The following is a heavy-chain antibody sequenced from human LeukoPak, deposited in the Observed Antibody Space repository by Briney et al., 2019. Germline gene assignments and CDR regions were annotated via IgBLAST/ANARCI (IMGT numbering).Heavy chain of an antibody. J-gene: IGHJ5*02. Sequence: ASVKVSCKASGYTFTSYAMNWVRQAPGQGLEWMRWLNTNTGNPTYAQGFTGRFVFSLDTSVSTAYLQISSLKAEDTAVYYCARALGYDYERSNWFDPWGQGTLVTVSS. CDR3: ARALGYDYERSNWFDP. CDR1: GYTFTSYA. D-gene: IGHD5-12*01. V-gene: IGHV7-4-1*02. CDR2: LNTNTGNP.